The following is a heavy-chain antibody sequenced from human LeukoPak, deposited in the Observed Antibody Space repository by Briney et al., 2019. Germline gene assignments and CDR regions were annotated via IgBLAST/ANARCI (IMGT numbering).Heavy chain of an antibody. V-gene: IGHV4-59*01. D-gene: IGHD2-8*02. J-gene: IGHJ4*02. CDR1: SGSISSYY. CDR3: ATWSIATSSFDY. CDR2: IYYSGST. Sequence: SETLSLTCTVSSGSISSYYWSWIRQPPGRGLEWIGYIYYSGSTNYNPSLKSRVTISQDTSKNQFSLKLSSVTAADTAVYYCATWSIATSSFDYWGRGTLVTVSS.